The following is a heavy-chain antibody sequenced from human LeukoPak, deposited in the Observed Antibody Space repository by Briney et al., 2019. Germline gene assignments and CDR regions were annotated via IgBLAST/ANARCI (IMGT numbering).Heavy chain of an antibody. V-gene: IGHV3-23*01. D-gene: IGHD3-9*01. CDR2: ISGSDGST. J-gene: IGHJ4*02. CDR3: AKDKGYYDILTGYSPPYYFDY. Sequence: GGSLRLSCVASEFTFSSYAMSWVSQAPGKGLEWVSAISGSDGSTYYADSVKGRFTISRDNSKNTLFLQMNSLRAEDTAVYYCAKDKGYYDILTGYSPPYYFDYWGQGTLVTVSS. CDR1: EFTFSSYA.